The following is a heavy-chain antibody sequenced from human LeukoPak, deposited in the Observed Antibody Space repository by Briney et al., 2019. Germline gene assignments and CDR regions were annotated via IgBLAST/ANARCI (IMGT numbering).Heavy chain of an antibody. V-gene: IGHV4-59*01. CDR3: ARSSIAVAHDAFDI. D-gene: IGHD6-19*01. Sequence: SETLSLTCTVSGGPISSYYWSWIRRPPGKGLEWIGYIYYSGSTNYNPSLKSRVTISVDTSKNQFSLKLSSVTAADTAVYYCARSSIAVAHDAFDIWGQGTMDTVSS. CDR2: IYYSGST. J-gene: IGHJ3*02. CDR1: GGPISSYY.